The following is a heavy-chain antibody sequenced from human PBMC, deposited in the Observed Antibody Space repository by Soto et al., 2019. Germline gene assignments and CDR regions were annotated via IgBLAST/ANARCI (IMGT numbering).Heavy chain of an antibody. CDR1: GGSISSYY. D-gene: IGHD3-16*02. Sequence: PSETLSLTCTVSGGSISSYYWSWIRQPPGKGLEWIGYIYYSGSTNYNPSLKSRVTISVDTSKNQFSLKLSSVTAADTAVYYCASLLRLGELSLDYYYGMDVWGQGTTVTVSS. V-gene: IGHV4-59*01. CDR3: ASLLRLGELSLDYYYGMDV. J-gene: IGHJ6*02. CDR2: IYYSGST.